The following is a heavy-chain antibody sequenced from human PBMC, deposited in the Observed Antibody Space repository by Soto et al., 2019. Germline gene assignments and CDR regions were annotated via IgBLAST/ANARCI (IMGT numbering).Heavy chain of an antibody. CDR2: ISGSGGST. CDR1: GFTFSSYA. D-gene: IGHD6-6*01. V-gene: IGHV3-23*01. Sequence: LRLSCAASGFTFSSYAMSWVRQAPGKGLEWVSAISGSGGSTYYADSVKGRFTISRDNSKNTLYLQMNSLRAEDTAVYYCATKDRIAALPWWFDPWGQGTLVTVSS. CDR3: ATKDRIAALPWWFDP. J-gene: IGHJ5*02.